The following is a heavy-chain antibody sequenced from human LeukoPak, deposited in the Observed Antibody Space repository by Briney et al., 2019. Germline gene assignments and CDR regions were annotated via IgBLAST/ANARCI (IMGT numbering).Heavy chain of an antibody. D-gene: IGHD3-22*01. CDR2: INHSGST. CDR1: GGSFSGYY. Sequence: SETLSLTCAVYGGSFSGYYWSWIRQPPGKGLEWIGEINHSGSTNYNPSLKSRVTISVDTPKNQFSPKLSSVTAADTAVYYCARGHYYDSSGYYGYWGQGTLVTVSS. J-gene: IGHJ4*02. CDR3: ARGHYYDSSGYYGY. V-gene: IGHV4-34*01.